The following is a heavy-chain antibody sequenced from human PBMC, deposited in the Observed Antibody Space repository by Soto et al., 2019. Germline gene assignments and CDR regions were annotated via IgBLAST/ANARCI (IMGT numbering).Heavy chain of an antibody. V-gene: IGHV3-30-3*01. CDR2: ISYDGSNK. D-gene: IGHD2-2*01. CDR3: ATTRVGPCSSSICFSGIFDGMDV. Sequence: GGSLRLSCAASGFTFSSYAMHWVRQAPGKGLEWVAVISYDGSNKYYADSVKGRFTISRDNSKNTLYLQMNSLRTEDTAVYYCATTRVGPCSSSICFSGIFDGMDVWGQGTTVTVSS. J-gene: IGHJ6*02. CDR1: GFTFSSYA.